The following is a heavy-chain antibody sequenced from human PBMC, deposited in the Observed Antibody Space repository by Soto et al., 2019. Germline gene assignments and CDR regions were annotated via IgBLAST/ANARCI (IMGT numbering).Heavy chain of an antibody. V-gene: IGHV3-64D*08. CDR3: VKVLGGYYFDC. D-gene: IGHD1-26*01. CDR1: GFSFSHYG. CDR2: ISSNGGNT. Sequence: EVQLVESGGGLVQPGGSLRLSCSASGFSFSHYGMHWVRQAPGKGLEYVSEISSNGGNTYYADSVKGRFTIFRDNSKNTLYRQMSSLRAEDTAVYYCVKVLGGYYFDCWGQVTLVTVSS. J-gene: IGHJ4*02.